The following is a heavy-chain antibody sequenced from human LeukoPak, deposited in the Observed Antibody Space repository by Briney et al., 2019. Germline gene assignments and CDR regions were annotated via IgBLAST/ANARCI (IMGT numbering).Heavy chain of an antibody. CDR3: AKDIYSSSYYYFDY. J-gene: IGHJ4*02. Sequence: SGGSLRLSCAASGFTFDDYAMHWVRQAPGKGLEWVSGVSWSSGSIGYADSVKGRFTISRDNAKNSLYLQMNSLRAEDTALYYCAKDIYSSSYYYFDYWGQGTLVTVSS. CDR1: GFTFDDYA. V-gene: IGHV3-9*01. D-gene: IGHD6-6*01. CDR2: VSWSSGSI.